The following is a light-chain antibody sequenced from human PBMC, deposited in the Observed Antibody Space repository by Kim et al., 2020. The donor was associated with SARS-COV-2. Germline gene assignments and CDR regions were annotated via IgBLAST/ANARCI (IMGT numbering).Light chain of an antibody. J-gene: IGLJ2*01. CDR1: SSTSWTGHD. V-gene: IGLV1-40*01. CDR2: ANS. Sequence: GRTVTISCTGGSSTSWTGHDVPWYQQFPGTAPKLLIFANSSRPSGVHDRFAAAKSGTSASLAITGRRAEDEADYYCQSYDSSLNAVFGGGTQLTVL. CDR3: QSYDSSLNAV.